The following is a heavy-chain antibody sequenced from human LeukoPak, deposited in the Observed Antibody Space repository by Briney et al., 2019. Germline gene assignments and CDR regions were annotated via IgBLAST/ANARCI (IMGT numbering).Heavy chain of an antibody. CDR2: IYYSGST. D-gene: IGHD3-3*01. V-gene: IGHV4-39*07. CDR3: ARVSLQEWKGYFDY. Sequence: SETLSLTCTVSGGSISSSSYYWGWIRQPPGKGLEWIGSIYYSGSTYYNPSLKSRVTISVDTSKNQFSLKLSSVTAADTAVYYCARVSLQEWKGYFDYWGQGTLVTVSS. J-gene: IGHJ4*02. CDR1: GGSISSSSYY.